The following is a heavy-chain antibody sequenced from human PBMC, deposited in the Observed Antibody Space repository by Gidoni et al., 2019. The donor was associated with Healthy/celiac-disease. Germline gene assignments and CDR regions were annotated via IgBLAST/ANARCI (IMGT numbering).Heavy chain of an antibody. Sequence: QVQLVQSGAEVKKPGASVKVSCKASGYTFTSYAMHWVRQAPGQRLEWMGWINAGNGNTKYSQKFQGRVTITRDTSASTAYMELSSLRSEDTAVYYCARAGVTMVRGVDPLRYWGQGTLVTVSS. D-gene: IGHD3-10*01. CDR2: INAGNGNT. V-gene: IGHV1-3*01. CDR3: ARAGVTMVRGVDPLRY. J-gene: IGHJ4*02. CDR1: GYTFTSYA.